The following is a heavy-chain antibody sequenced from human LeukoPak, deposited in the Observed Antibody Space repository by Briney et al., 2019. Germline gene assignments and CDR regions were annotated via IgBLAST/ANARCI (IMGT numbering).Heavy chain of an antibody. CDR3: ARVGYSGYDNRGSFDY. CDR2: IYYSGTT. D-gene: IGHD5-12*01. J-gene: IGHJ4*02. V-gene: IGHV4-59*12. CDR1: GGSISSYY. Sequence: SETLSLTCTVSGGSISSYYWSWIRQPPGKGLEWVGSIYYSGTTYYNPSLKSRVTISVDTSKNQFSLRLSSVTAADTAVYYCARVGYSGYDNRGSFDYWGQGTQVTVSS.